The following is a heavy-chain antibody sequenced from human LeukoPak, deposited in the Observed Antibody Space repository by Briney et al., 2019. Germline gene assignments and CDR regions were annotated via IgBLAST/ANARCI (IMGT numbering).Heavy chain of an antibody. CDR2: ISGSGGST. CDR1: GFTFSCYA. D-gene: IGHD6-19*01. V-gene: IGHV3-23*01. Sequence: GGSLRLSCAASGFTFSCYAMSWVRQAPGKGLEWVSAISGSGGSTYYADSVKGRFTISRDNSKNTLYLQMNSLRAEDTAVYYCTKDRLVAGMGTNWFDPWGQGTLVTVSS. J-gene: IGHJ5*02. CDR3: TKDRLVAGMGTNWFDP.